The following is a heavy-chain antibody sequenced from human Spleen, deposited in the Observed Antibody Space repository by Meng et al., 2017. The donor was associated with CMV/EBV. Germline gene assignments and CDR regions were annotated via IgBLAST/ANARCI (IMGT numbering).Heavy chain of an antibody. CDR3: ARGYSDSDY. Sequence: GESLKISCAASGFTFSTYGMNWVRQAPGKGLEWVSSISSSSSYIYYADSVKGRFTISRDNAKNSLYLQMNSLRAEDTAVYYCARGYSDSDYWGQGTLVTVSS. J-gene: IGHJ4*02. D-gene: IGHD5-18*01. V-gene: IGHV3-21*01. CDR1: GFTFSTYG. CDR2: ISSSSSYI.